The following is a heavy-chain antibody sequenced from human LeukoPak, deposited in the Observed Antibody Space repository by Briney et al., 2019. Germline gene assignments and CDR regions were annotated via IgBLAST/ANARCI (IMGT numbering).Heavy chain of an antibody. Sequence: GGSLRLSCTASGFTFSSYWMSWVRQAPGKGLEWVANIKYDGSEKYYVDSVKGRFTISRDNAKNSLYLQMISLRAEDTAVYYCARENRYCTGGSCYYQWDYWGQGTLVTVSS. CDR1: GFTFSSYW. J-gene: IGHJ4*02. CDR2: IKYDGSEK. V-gene: IGHV3-7*01. D-gene: IGHD2-15*01. CDR3: ARENRYCTGGSCYYQWDY.